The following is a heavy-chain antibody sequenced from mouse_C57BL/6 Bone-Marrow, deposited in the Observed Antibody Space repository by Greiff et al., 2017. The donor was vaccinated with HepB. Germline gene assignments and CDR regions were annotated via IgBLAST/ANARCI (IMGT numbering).Heavy chain of an antibody. CDR2: INSDGGST. D-gene: IGHD1-1*01. Sequence: EVHLVESGGGLVQPGESLKLSCESNEYEFPSHDMSWVRKTPEKRLELVAAINSDGGSTYYPDTMERRFIISRDNTKKTLYLQMSSLRSEDTALYYCARHEYYYGSSPWFAYWGQGTLVTVSA. V-gene: IGHV5-2*01. CDR1: EYEFPSHD. CDR3: ARHEYYYGSSPWFAY. J-gene: IGHJ3*01.